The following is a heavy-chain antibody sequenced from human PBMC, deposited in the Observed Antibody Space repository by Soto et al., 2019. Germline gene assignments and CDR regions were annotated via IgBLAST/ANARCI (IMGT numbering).Heavy chain of an antibody. CDR1: GFTFGDYA. Sequence: HPGGSLRLSCTASGFTFGDYAMSWFRQAPGKGLEWVGFIRSKAYGGTTEYAASVKGRFTISRDDSKSIAYLQMNSLKTEDTAVYCCTTDYDILTGPHLYGMDVWGQGTTVPVSS. CDR2: IRSKAYGGTT. CDR3: TTDYDILTGPHLYGMDV. J-gene: IGHJ6*02. D-gene: IGHD3-9*01. V-gene: IGHV3-49*03.